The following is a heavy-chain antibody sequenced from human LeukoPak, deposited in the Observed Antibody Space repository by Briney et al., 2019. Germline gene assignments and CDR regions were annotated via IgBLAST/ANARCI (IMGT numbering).Heavy chain of an antibody. CDR2: IKQDGSEK. J-gene: IGHJ4*02. CDR1: GFTFSSYW. V-gene: IGHV3-7*01. Sequence: GGSLRLSCAASGFTFSSYWMSWVRQAPGKGLEWVANIKQDGSEKYYVDSVKGRFTISRDNAKNSLYLQMNSLRAEDMAVYYCAREAGGYSGYDYYHFDYWGQGTLVTVSS. D-gene: IGHD5-12*01. CDR3: AREAGGYSGYDYYHFDY.